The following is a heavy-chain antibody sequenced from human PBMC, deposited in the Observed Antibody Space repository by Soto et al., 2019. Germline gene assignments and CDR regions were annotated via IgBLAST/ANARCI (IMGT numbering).Heavy chain of an antibody. CDR1: GFTFSDYY. J-gene: IGHJ3*02. CDR3: ARGVLWFGEFPDAFDI. Sequence: KSGGSLRLSCAASGFTFSDYYMSWIRQAPGKGLEWVSYISSSGSTIYYADSVKGRFTISRDNAKNSLYLQMNSLRAEDTAVYCCARGVLWFGEFPDAFDIWGQGTMVTVSS. CDR2: ISSSGSTI. D-gene: IGHD3-10*01. V-gene: IGHV3-11*01.